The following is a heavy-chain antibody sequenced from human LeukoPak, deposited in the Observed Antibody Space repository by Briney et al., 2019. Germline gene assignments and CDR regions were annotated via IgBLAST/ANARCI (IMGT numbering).Heavy chain of an antibody. V-gene: IGHV1-2*04. D-gene: IGHD5-24*01. CDR3: ARAAINLDGYNWWYFDY. CDR1: GYTFPGYY. J-gene: IGHJ4*02. CDR2: INPNSGGT. Sequence: GASVKVSCKACGYTFPGYYMHWVGQAPGHGLEGMGWINPNSGGTNYAQKFQGWVTMTRDTSISTAYMELSRLRSDDTAVYYCARAAINLDGYNWWYFDYWGQGTLVTVSS.